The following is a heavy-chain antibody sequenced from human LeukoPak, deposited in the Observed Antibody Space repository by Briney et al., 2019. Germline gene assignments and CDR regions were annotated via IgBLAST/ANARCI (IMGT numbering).Heavy chain of an antibody. J-gene: IGHJ5*02. D-gene: IGHD2-15*01. Sequence: ASVKVSCKSSGYTFTSYYMHWVRQAPGQGLEWMGIINPSGGSTSYAQKFQGRVTMTRDTSTSTVYMELSSLRSEDTAVYYCARDVPCSGGSCYSYNWFDPWGQGTLVTVSS. CDR2: INPSGGST. CDR1: GYTFTSYY. CDR3: ARDVPCSGGSCYSYNWFDP. V-gene: IGHV1-46*01.